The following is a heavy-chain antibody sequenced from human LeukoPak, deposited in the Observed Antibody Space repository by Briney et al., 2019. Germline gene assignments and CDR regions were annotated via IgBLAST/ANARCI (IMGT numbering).Heavy chain of an antibody. J-gene: IGHJ4*02. CDR1: GYTFTSYG. D-gene: IGHD3-10*01. V-gene: IGHV1-18*01. CDR2: ISAYNGNT. CDR3: ARVRFGSGSYPFDY. Sequence: ASVKVSCKASGYTFTSYGISWVRQAPGQGLEWMGWISAYNGNTNYAQKLQGRVTMTTDTSTSTAYMELRSLRSDDTAVYYCARVRFGSGSYPFDYWDQGTLVTVSS.